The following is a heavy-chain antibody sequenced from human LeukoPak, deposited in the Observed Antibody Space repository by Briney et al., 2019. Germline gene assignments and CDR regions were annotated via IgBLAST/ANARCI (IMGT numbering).Heavy chain of an antibody. CDR2: TYYSGST. CDR1: GGSFSGYY. Sequence: SETLSLTCAVYGGSFSGYYWGWIRQPPGKGLEWIGSTYYSGSTYYNPSLKSRVTISVDTSKNQFSLKLSSVTAADTAVYYCARGGYCSGGSCYVLRYYYYYGMDVWGQGTTVTVSS. CDR3: ARGGYCSGGSCYVLRYYYYYGMDV. V-gene: IGHV4-34*01. J-gene: IGHJ6*02. D-gene: IGHD2-15*01.